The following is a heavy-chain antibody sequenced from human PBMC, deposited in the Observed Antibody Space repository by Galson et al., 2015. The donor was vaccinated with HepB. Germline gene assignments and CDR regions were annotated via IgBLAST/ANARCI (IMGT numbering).Heavy chain of an antibody. D-gene: IGHD3-10*01. CDR3: ARQIWFGELLWGFYFDY. J-gene: IGHJ4*02. Sequence: ETLSLTCTVSGGSISSYYWSWIRQPPGKGLEWIGYIYYSGSTNYNPSLKSRVTISVDTSKNQFSLKLSSVTAADTAVYYCARQIWFGELLWGFYFDYWGQGTLVTVSS. CDR1: GGSISSYY. CDR2: IYYSGST. V-gene: IGHV4-59*08.